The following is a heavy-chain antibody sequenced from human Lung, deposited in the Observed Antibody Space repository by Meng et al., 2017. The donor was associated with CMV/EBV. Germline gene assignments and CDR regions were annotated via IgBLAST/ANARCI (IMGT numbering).Heavy chain of an antibody. CDR2: LSGSGGAT. V-gene: IGHV3-23*01. D-gene: IGHD4-23*01. J-gene: IGHJ5*02. Sequence: SXAASGFTISNYAMSWVRQAPGKGLEWVSALSGSGGATYYADSVRGRFTISRDNSKSTVYLQMKSLRAEDTAVYYCARNPGGRPNWFDPWGQGTLVTVSS. CDR1: GFTISNYA. CDR3: ARNPGGRPNWFDP.